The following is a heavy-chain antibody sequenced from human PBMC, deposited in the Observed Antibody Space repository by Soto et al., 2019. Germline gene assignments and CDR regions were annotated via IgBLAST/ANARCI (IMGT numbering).Heavy chain of an antibody. CDR2: INAGNGNT. D-gene: IGHD2-21*02. CDR3: ARSIVVVTAIDY. V-gene: IGHV1-3*01. CDR1: GYTFSSHA. J-gene: IGHJ4*02. Sequence: GASVKVSCKASGYTFSSHAMHWVRQAPGQRLEWMGWINAGNGNTKYSQKFQGRVTVTRDTSASTAYMELSSLRSEDTAVYYCARSIVVVTAIDYWGQGTLVTVSS.